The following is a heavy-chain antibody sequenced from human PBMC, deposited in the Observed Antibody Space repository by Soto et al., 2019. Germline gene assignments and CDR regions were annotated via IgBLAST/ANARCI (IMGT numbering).Heavy chain of an antibody. CDR3: AKDGFGYSSGWYPYQ. D-gene: IGHD6-19*01. CDR2: IWYDGSNK. Sequence: PGGSLRLSCAASGFTFSSYGMHWVRQAPCKGLEWVAVIWYDGSNKYYADSVKGRFTISRDNSKNTLYLQMNSLRAEDTAVYYCAKDGFGYSSGWYPYQWGQGTLVTVSS. V-gene: IGHV3-30*02. CDR1: GFTFSSYG. J-gene: IGHJ4*02.